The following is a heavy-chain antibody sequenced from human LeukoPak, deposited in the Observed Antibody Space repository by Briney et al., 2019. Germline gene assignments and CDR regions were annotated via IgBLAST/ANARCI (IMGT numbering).Heavy chain of an antibody. D-gene: IGHD6-19*01. CDR1: GYTFTDYD. J-gene: IGHJ4*02. CDR3: ARALSGCILCFDY. V-gene: IGHV1-8*01. Sequence: ASVKVSCKASGYTFTDYDINWVRQAPGQGLEWLGWMNPNSGDTGYAQKFQGKVTMTRDTSISTAYMELGSLTSEDTAVYYCARALSGCILCFDYWGQGTLVTVSS. CDR2: MNPNSGDT.